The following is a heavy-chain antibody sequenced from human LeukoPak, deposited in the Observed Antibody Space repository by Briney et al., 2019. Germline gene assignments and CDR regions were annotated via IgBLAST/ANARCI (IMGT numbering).Heavy chain of an antibody. D-gene: IGHD3-22*01. CDR2: IKQDGSEK. CDR1: GFTFSSYA. Sequence: GGSLRLSCAASGFTFSSYAMSWVRQAPGKGLEWVANIKQDGSEKYYVDSVKGRFTISRDNAKNSLYLQMNSLRAEDTAVYYCARVHDSFITFDIWGQGTMVTVSS. CDR3: ARVHDSFITFDI. J-gene: IGHJ3*02. V-gene: IGHV3-7*04.